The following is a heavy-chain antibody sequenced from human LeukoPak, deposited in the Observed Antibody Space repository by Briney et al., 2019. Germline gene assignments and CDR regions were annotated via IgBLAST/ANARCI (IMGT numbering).Heavy chain of an antibody. D-gene: IGHD2-2*02. CDR2: ISGGGGNT. J-gene: IGHJ4*02. Sequence: GGSLRLSCAASGFTFTSYAMSWVRQAPGKGLEWVSAISGGGGNTDYADSVKGRFTISGDNSKNTLYLQMNSLRVEDTAVYYCAKRRCSSTSCYTGDYWGQGTLVTVSS. CDR1: GFTFTSYA. V-gene: IGHV3-23*01. CDR3: AKRRCSSTSCYTGDY.